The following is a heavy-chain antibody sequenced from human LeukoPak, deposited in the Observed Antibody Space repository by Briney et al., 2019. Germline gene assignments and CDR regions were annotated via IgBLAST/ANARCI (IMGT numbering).Heavy chain of an antibody. CDR2: ISYDGSNK. Sequence: PGGSLRLSCAASGFTFSSYGMHWVRQAPGKGLEWVAVISYDGSNKYYADSVKGRFTISRDNSKNTLYLQMNSLRAEDTAVYYCAKPYGGNSRIDYWGQGTLVTVSS. V-gene: IGHV3-30*18. J-gene: IGHJ4*02. D-gene: IGHD4-23*01. CDR3: AKPYGGNSRIDY. CDR1: GFTFSSYG.